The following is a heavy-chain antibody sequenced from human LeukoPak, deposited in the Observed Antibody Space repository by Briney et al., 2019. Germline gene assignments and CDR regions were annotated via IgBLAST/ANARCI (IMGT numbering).Heavy chain of an antibody. J-gene: IGHJ4*02. CDR3: ARQQLVGLYFDY. CDR1: GGSISSGSYY. D-gene: IGHD6-13*01. Sequence: PSETLSLTCTVSGGSISSGSYYWSWIRQPAGKGLEWIGRIYTSGSTNYNPSLKSRVTISVDTSKNQFSLKLSSVTAADTAVYYCARQQLVGLYFDYWGQGTLVTVSS. V-gene: IGHV4-61*02. CDR2: IYTSGST.